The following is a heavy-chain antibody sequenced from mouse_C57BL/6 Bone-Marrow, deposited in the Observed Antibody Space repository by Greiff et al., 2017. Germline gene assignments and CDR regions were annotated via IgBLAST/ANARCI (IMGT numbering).Heavy chain of an antibody. D-gene: IGHD1-1*02. V-gene: IGHV5-17*01. CDR1: GFTFSDYG. CDR2: ISSGSSTI. Sequence: EVKLVESGGGLVKPGGSLKLSCAASGFTFSDYGMHWVRQAPEKGLEWVAYISSGSSTIYYADTVKGRFTISRDNAKNTLFLQMTSLRSEDTAMDYCARENIWLSMDYWGQGTSVTVSS. J-gene: IGHJ4*01. CDR3: ARENIWLSMDY.